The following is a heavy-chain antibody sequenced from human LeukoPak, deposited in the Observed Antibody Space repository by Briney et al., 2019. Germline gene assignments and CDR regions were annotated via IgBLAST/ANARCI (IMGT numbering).Heavy chain of an antibody. D-gene: IGHD4-23*01. CDR1: GASITSYY. J-gene: IGHJ4*02. CDR2: LYYSVTT. CDR3: AGLSGGNIDH. V-gene: IGHV4-59*08. Sequence: SETLSLTCTFSGASITSYYWGWIRQTPGKGLERIGYLYYSVTTKYNPSLKSRVTISAEKSKNQFSLTLTSVTAADTAVYYCAGLSGGNIDHWGQGTPVTASS.